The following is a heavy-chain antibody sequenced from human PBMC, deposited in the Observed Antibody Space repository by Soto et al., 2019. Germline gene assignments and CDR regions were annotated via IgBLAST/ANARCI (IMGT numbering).Heavy chain of an antibody. CDR1: RFNVETAA. CDR3: AKVFYYYDSSGHYYFAY. V-gene: IGHV3-23*01. J-gene: IGHJ4*02. CDR2: ISGSGSTI. Sequence: GGLPSSCERSRFNVETAALSRVPPAPGKGPEWISSISGSGSTIYYADSVKGRFTISRDKSKKTLYLQMSSLRAEDTAVYYCAKVFYYYDSSGHYYFAYWGQGSLVTVSS. D-gene: IGHD3-22*01.